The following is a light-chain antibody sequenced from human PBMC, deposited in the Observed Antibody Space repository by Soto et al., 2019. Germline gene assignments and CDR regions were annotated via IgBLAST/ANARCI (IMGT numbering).Light chain of an antibody. J-gene: IGKJ4*01. Sequence: EIVLTQSPATLSLSPGERATLSCRASQSVVTYLAWYQHKPGQTPRLLIYDAFNRASGIPARFSGSGSGTDFTLTIGSLEPEDFAVYYCQHRNNWHVSFGGGTKVDIK. V-gene: IGKV3-11*01. CDR1: QSVVTY. CDR3: QHRNNWHVS. CDR2: DAF.